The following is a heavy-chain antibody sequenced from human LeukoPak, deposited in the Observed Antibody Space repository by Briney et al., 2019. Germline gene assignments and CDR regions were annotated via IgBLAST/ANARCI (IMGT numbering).Heavy chain of an antibody. CDR2: IYHSGST. CDR3: ARVARYCSSTSCYLIFDY. J-gene: IGHJ4*02. Sequence: PSQTLSLTCAVSGGSISSGGYSWSWIRQPPGKGLEWIGYIYHSGSTYYNPSLKSRVTISVDRSKNQFSLKLSSVTATDTAVSYCARVARYCSSTSCYLIFDYWGQGTLVTVSS. CDR1: GGSISSGGYS. V-gene: IGHV4-30-2*01. D-gene: IGHD2-2*01.